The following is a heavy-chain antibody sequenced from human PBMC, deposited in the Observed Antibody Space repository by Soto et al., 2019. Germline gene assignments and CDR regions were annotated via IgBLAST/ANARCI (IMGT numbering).Heavy chain of an antibody. J-gene: IGHJ4*02. CDR1: GYTFTSYY. Sequence: QVQLVQSGAEVKKPGASVKVSCKASGYTFTSYYMHWVRQAPGQGLEWMGIINPSGGSTSYAQKFQGRVTMTRDTSTSTGYMELSSLRSEDTAVYYCARAPRYDSSGYPSDFDYWGQGTLVTVSS. D-gene: IGHD3-22*01. V-gene: IGHV1-46*01. CDR2: INPSGGST. CDR3: ARAPRYDSSGYPSDFDY.